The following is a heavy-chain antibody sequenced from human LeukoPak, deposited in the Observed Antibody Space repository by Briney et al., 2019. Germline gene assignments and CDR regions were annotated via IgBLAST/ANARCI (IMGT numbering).Heavy chain of an antibody. CDR3: ARFADGQQRGFDY. CDR1: GGSFSGYY. Sequence: SETLSLTCAVYGGSFSGYYWSWIRQPPGKGLEWIGEINHSGSTNYNPSLKSRVTISVDTSKNQFSLKLSSVTAADTAVYYCARFADGQQRGFDYWGQGTLVTVSS. D-gene: IGHD5-24*01. J-gene: IGHJ4*02. V-gene: IGHV4-34*01. CDR2: INHSGST.